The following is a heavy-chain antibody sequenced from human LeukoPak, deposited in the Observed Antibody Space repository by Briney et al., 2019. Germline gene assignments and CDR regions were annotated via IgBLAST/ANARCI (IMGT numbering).Heavy chain of an antibody. CDR2: IIPIFGTA. Sequence: GASVKVSCKASGGTFNSYAISWVRQAPGQGLEWMGGIIPIFGTANHAQKFQGRVTITTDESTSTAYMELSSLRSEDTAVYYCARARSPSSGYLLRDHNWLDPWGQGTLVTVSS. D-gene: IGHD3-22*01. J-gene: IGHJ5*02. V-gene: IGHV1-69*05. CDR1: GGTFNSYA. CDR3: ARARSPSSGYLLRDHNWLDP.